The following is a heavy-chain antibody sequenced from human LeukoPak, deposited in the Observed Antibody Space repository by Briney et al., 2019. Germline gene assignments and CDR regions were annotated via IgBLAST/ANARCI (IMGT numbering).Heavy chain of an antibody. Sequence: SGGSQRLSCVASGFTFSSYWMSWVRQTPGKGLEWVANIKQDGSEKNYVDSVKGRFTISRDNAKNSLYLQMNSLRADDTAVYYCARERGSGSYHPFDPWGQGTLATVSS. V-gene: IGHV3-7*01. CDR2: IKQDGSEK. CDR1: GFTFSSYW. CDR3: ARERGSGSYHPFDP. D-gene: IGHD3-10*01. J-gene: IGHJ5*02.